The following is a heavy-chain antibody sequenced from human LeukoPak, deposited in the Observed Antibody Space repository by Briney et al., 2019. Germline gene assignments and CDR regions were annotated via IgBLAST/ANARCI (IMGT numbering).Heavy chain of an antibody. CDR3: ARLAYYYDSSGYEMDY. J-gene: IGHJ4*02. Sequence: GASVKVSCKASGGTFSSYAISWVRQAPGQGLEWMGRIIPILGIANYAQKFQGRVTITADKSTSTAYMELSSLRSEDTAVYYCARLAYYYDSSGYEMDYWGQGTLVTVPS. D-gene: IGHD3-22*01. CDR2: IIPILGIA. CDR1: GGTFSSYA. V-gene: IGHV1-69*04.